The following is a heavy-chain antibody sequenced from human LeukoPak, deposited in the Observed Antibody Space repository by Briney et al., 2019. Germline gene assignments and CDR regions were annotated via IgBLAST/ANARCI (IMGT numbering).Heavy chain of an antibody. J-gene: IGHJ4*02. CDR2: IKGKSDNGTA. D-gene: IGHD4-23*01. V-gene: IGHV3-15*01. Sequence: PGGSLRLSCGASELAFKNVWMSWVRQAPGKGLEWVGRIKGKSDNGTADYAAPVKGRFTISRDDLKNTLYLQMNSLKTEDTALYYCTTGPSVATTADYWGQGTLVTVSS. CDR3: TTGPSVATTADY. CDR1: ELAFKNVW.